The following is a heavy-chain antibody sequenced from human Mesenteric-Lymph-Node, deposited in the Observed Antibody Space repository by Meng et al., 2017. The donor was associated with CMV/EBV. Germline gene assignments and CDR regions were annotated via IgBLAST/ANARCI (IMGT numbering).Heavy chain of an antibody. Sequence: GESLKISCAASGFTFSSYAMHWVRQAPGKGLEWVSGISSSGTSSNSADSVMGRFTISRDNSKKTLYLQMNSLRAEDTAVYYCARDPTGTSQIDYWGQGTLVTVSS. J-gene: IGHJ4*02. CDR1: GFTFSSYA. V-gene: IGHV3-23*01. CDR3: ARDPTGTSQIDY. CDR2: ISSSGTSS. D-gene: IGHD1-1*01.